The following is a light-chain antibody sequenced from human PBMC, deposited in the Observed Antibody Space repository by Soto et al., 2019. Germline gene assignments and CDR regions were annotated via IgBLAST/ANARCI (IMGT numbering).Light chain of an antibody. CDR3: MQGAHWPHT. V-gene: IGKV2-30*01. CDR1: RSRVYSDGNTS. J-gene: IGKJ1*01. CDR2: EVS. Sequence: ITQSPLSLPVTLVRPASVSFISIRSRVYSDGNTSLNWFQQRPGQSPRRLIFEVSNRDSGVPDRFCGSASGTDFTLKISRVEAEDVGVYYCMQGAHWPHTFGQGTKVDIK.